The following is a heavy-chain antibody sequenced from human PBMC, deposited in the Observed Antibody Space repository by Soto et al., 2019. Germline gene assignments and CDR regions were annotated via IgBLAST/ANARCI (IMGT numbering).Heavy chain of an antibody. V-gene: IGHV4-59*08. CDR2: VYYTGDT. CDR1: SGPDRSHN. J-gene: IGHJ6*02. CDR3: VSQGIAYPPGLVDV. Sequence: QVQLQQSGPRLVKPSETLSLTCTVSSGPDRSHNWGWIRQPPGRGLEWIGYVYYTGDTAYNPSLRRRAPTSADTSTTDISLTLTSVTAADTAVYYCVSQGIAYPPGLVDVWGHGTTVSVSS.